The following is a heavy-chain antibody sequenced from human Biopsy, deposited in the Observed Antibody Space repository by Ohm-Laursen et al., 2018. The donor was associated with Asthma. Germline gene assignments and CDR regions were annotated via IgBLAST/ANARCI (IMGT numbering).Heavy chain of an antibody. CDR3: ARGKTWGRSYYFDY. D-gene: IGHD6-6*01. J-gene: IGHJ4*02. Sequence: SLRLSCAASGFTFGDYWMSWVRQVPGKGLEWVSSISSSSSYIYYADSVKGRFTISRDNSKDTLYLQVNSLRGDDTAVYYCARGKTWGRSYYFDYWGQGTLVTVSS. CDR1: GFTFGDYW. CDR2: ISSSSSYI. V-gene: IGHV3-21*01.